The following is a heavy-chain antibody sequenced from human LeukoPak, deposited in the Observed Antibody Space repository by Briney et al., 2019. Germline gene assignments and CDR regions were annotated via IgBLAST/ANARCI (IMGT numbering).Heavy chain of an antibody. D-gene: IGHD6-13*01. CDR2: IYYSGNT. V-gene: IGHV4-39*01. CDR1: GDSISTSNSY. J-gene: IGHJ5*02. CDR3: ARHVRKRGIAAAGSPGWFDP. Sequence: PSETLSLTCTVSGDSISTSNSYWGWIRQPPGKGLEWIGSIYYSGNTYYNASLKSRVTISVDTSKNQFSLKLNSVTAADTAVYYCARHVRKRGIAAAGSPGWFDPWGQGTLVTVSS.